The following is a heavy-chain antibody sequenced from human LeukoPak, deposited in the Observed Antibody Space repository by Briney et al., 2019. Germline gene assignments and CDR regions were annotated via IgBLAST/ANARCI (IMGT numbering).Heavy chain of an antibody. CDR1: GYSFTASY. D-gene: IGHD1-1*01. Sequence: ASVKVSCKASGYSFTASYIHWVQQAPGQGLEWMGWINPNTGDTNRAQRLQGRVTMTRDTSINTVYMELSRLRSEDTAAYYCARDGWNDRMRVGWFDPWGQGTLVIVSS. J-gene: IGHJ5*02. V-gene: IGHV1-2*02. CDR3: ARDGWNDRMRVGWFDP. CDR2: INPNTGDT.